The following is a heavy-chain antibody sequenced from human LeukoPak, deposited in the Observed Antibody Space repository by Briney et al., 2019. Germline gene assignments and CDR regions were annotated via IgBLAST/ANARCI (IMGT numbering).Heavy chain of an antibody. CDR1: GFTFSSYS. CDR2: ISSSSSTI. Sequence: GGSLRLSCAASGFTFSSYSVNWVRQAPGKGLEWVSYISSSSSTIYYADSVKGRFTISRDNAKNSLYLQMNSLRAEDTAVYYCAREDVVVPPYGMDVWGQGTTVTVSS. CDR3: AREDVVVPPYGMDV. J-gene: IGHJ6*02. D-gene: IGHD2-2*01. V-gene: IGHV3-48*01.